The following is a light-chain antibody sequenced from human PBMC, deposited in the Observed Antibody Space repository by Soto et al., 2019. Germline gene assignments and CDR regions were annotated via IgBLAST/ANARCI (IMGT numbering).Light chain of an antibody. Sequence: DIVMTQSPLSLPGTPGEPASISCRSIRGLLHSNGYNYLDWYLQKPGQSPQLLIYFCSNRASGVPDRFSGSGSGTDSTLKISRVEAEDVGVYYCMQSLQTQFTFGGGTKVDI. CDR1: RGLLHSNGYNY. CDR3: MQSLQTQFT. J-gene: IGKJ4*01. V-gene: IGKV2-28*01. CDR2: FCS.